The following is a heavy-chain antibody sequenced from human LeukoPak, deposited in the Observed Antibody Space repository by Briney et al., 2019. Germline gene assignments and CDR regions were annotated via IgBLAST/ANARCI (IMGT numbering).Heavy chain of an antibody. Sequence: PSETLSLTCTVSGVSISSSSYYWGWLRQPPGKGREWVGSIYYSGSTYYNPSLKSRVTISVDKSKNQFFLKLSSVTAADTAVYYCATIPCSSTSCYYRYWGQGTLVTVSS. V-gene: IGHV4-39*01. CDR3: ATIPCSSTSCYYRY. J-gene: IGHJ4*02. D-gene: IGHD2-2*01. CDR1: GVSISSSSYY. CDR2: IYYSGST.